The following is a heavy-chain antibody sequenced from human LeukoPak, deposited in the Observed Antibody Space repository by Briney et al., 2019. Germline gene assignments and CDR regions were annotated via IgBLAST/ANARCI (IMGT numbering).Heavy chain of an antibody. J-gene: IGHJ4*02. Sequence: PSQTLSLTCTVSGDSISSRNYYWAWIRQPPGKGLEWIGSIYYSGSTFYNPFLKSRVTISVDTSKKQLSLKLRSVTAADTAVYYCARLRDEGYSYGSLDYWGQGTLVTVSS. CDR2: IYYSGST. D-gene: IGHD5-18*01. CDR3: ARLRDEGYSYGSLDY. CDR1: GDSISSRNYY. V-gene: IGHV4-39*01.